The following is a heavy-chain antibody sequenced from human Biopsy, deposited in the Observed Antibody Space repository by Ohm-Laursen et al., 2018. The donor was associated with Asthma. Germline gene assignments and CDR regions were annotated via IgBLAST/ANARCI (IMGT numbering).Heavy chain of an antibody. J-gene: IGHJ4*02. CDR2: ITFDGSTQ. D-gene: IGHD2-2*01. V-gene: IGHV3-30-3*01. CDR1: GTHFGSYN. Sequence: SLRLSCAASGTHFGSYNMHWARQAPGKGLEWVAVITFDGSTQHYGDSVKGRFTISRDNSKNMLFLQMNSLRAEDTAMYYCSRDTLGCYFDIWGQGTQVTVSS. CDR3: SRDTLGCYFDI.